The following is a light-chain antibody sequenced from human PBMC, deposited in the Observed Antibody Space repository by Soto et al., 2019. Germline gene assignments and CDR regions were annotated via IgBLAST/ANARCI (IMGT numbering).Light chain of an antibody. Sequence: DIQMTQSPSSVSASVGDRVTITCRASQDISSWLAWYQQKPGKAPKLLIYAASSLQHGVPSRFSGSGSGTDFTLNISSLQPEDFESYYCQQASSFPLAFGGGTKVDIK. CDR3: QQASSFPLA. CDR1: QDISSW. V-gene: IGKV1-12*01. J-gene: IGKJ4*01. CDR2: AAS.